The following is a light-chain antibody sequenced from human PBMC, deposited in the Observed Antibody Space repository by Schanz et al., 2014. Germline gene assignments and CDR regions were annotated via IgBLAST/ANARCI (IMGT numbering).Light chain of an antibody. CDR1: SSDVGAYNF. J-gene: IGLJ1*01. V-gene: IGLV2-8*01. CDR2: EGS. Sequence: QSALTQPPSASGSPGQSVTISCTGSSSDVGAYNFVSWYQQHPGKAPKLMIYEGSKRPSGVSNRFSGSKSGNTASLTISGLQAEDEADYYCCSYAGSPHYVFGSGTKLTVL. CDR3: CSYAGSPHYV.